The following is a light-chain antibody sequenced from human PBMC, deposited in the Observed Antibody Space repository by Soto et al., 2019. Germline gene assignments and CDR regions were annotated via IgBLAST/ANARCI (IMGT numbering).Light chain of an antibody. CDR3: QHLNSYPYT. Sequence: IQLTQSPSSLSASVGDRVTITCRASQGISSYLAWYQQKPGKAPELLIYGASTLHSGVPARFSGSGSGTEFTLTISSLQPEDFATYHCQHLNSYPYTFGQGTKVDIK. J-gene: IGKJ2*01. CDR1: QGISSY. V-gene: IGKV1-9*01. CDR2: GAS.